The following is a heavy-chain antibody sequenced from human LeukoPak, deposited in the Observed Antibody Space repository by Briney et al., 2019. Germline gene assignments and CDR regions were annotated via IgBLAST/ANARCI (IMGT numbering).Heavy chain of an antibody. D-gene: IGHD3-22*01. CDR3: AREASVYDSSGYYDAFDI. J-gene: IGHJ3*02. V-gene: IGHV1-8*01. CDR1: GYTFTSYD. CDR2: MNPNSGNT. Sequence: GASVKVSCKAFGYTFTSYDINWVRQATGQGLEWMGWMNPNSGNTGYAQKFQGRVTMTRNTSISTAYMELSSLRSEDTAVYYCAREASVYDSSGYYDAFDIWGQGTMVTVSS.